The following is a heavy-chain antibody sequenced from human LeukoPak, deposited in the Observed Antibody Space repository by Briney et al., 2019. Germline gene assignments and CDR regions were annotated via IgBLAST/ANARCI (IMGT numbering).Heavy chain of an antibody. CDR1: GFTFSSYG. Sequence: GGSLRLSCAASGFTFSSYGMSWVRQAPGKGLEWVSSISSSSSYIYYADSVKGRFTISRDNAKNSLYLQMNSLRAEDTAVYYCARGQRGYSSSWYNYFDYWGQGTLVTVSS. CDR2: ISSSSSYI. D-gene: IGHD6-13*01. V-gene: IGHV3-21*01. J-gene: IGHJ4*02. CDR3: ARGQRGYSSSWYNYFDY.